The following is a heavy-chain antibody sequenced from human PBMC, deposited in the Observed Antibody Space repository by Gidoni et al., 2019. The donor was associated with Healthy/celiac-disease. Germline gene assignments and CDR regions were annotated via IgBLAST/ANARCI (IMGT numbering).Heavy chain of an antibody. D-gene: IGHD6-13*01. Sequence: EVQLLESGGGLVQPGGSLRLSCAASGFHFRSYGLSWVRQAPGKGLEWVSAISGSGGSTYYADSGKVRFTSSRDNSKNTLYLQMNSLRAEDTAVYYCAKGGAAAEPGYFDYWGQGTLVTVSS. CDR3: AKGGAAAEPGYFDY. CDR1: GFHFRSYG. V-gene: IGHV3-23*01. CDR2: ISGSGGST. J-gene: IGHJ4*02.